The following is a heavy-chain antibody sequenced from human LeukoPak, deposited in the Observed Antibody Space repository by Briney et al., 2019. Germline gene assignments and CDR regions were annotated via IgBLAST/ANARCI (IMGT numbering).Heavy chain of an antibody. J-gene: IGHJ3*02. CDR2: IYSGGST. CDR3: ARIRLDYSETRIDSFDI. V-gene: IGHV3-53*04. D-gene: IGHD3-22*01. CDR1: GFIVSSTY. Sequence: PGGSLRLSCAASGFIVSSTYMSWVRQAPGKGLEWVSSIYSGGSTYYADSVKGRYTISRHNPNTLSLQMNSLKTEDTAMYYCARIRLDYSETRIDSFDIWGQGTMVTVSS.